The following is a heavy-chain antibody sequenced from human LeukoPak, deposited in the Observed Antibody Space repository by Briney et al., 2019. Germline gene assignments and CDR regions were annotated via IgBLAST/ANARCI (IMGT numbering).Heavy chain of an antibody. V-gene: IGHV3-23*01. CDR2: FSATDGSA. J-gene: IGHJ3*01. CDR1: GFTVSSYG. D-gene: IGHD6-13*01. Sequence: GGSLRLSCAASGFTVSSYGMTWVLQAPGKGLKWFSAFSATDGSAQYAESVRGRFTISRDNSKNSLYLQMNSLRDEDTAVYFCAKARIAAAGTGAFDVWGQGTMVTVSS. CDR3: AKARIAAAGTGAFDV.